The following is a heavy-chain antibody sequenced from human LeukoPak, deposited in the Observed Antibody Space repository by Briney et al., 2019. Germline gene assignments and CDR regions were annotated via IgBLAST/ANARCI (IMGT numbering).Heavy chain of an antibody. V-gene: IGHV3-7*03. CDR1: GFTFSSYW. CDR2: IKQDGSEK. D-gene: IGHD3-22*01. Sequence: PGGSLRLSCAASGFTFSSYWMSWVRQAPGKGLEWVANIKQDGSEKYYVDSVKGRFPISRDNSKNTLYLQMNSLRAEDTAVYYCAEGSYYYDSSGYYFFDYWGQGTLVTVSS. CDR3: AEGSYYYDSSGYYFFDY. J-gene: IGHJ4*02.